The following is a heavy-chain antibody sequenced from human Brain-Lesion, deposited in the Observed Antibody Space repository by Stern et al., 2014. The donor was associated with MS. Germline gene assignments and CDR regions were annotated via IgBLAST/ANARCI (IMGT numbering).Heavy chain of an antibody. CDR1: GYTFTGYY. CDR2: INTKSGGT. V-gene: IGHV1-2*04. CDR3: ATYYYDATGYNDF. J-gene: IGHJ4*02. Sequence: VQLVESGAEVKKPGASVKVSCKASGYTFTGYYTHWVRQAPGQGLEWMGWINTKSGGTNYAQKFQGWVTMTRDTSINTAYMELSRLRSDDTAVYYCATYYYDATGYNDFWGQGTLVTVSS. D-gene: IGHD3-22*01.